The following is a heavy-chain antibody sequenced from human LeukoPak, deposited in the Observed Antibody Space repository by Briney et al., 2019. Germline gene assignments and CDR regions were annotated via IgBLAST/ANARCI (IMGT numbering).Heavy chain of an antibody. J-gene: IGHJ4*02. CDR3: AKDVSYSSGWYYFDY. D-gene: IGHD6-19*01. Sequence: GGSLRLSCAASGFTFSSYSMNWVRQAPGKGLEWVSGISWNSGSIGYADSVKGRFTISRDNAKNSLYLQMNSLRAEDTALYYCAKDVSYSSGWYYFDYWGQGTLVTVSS. CDR1: GFTFSSYS. CDR2: ISWNSGSI. V-gene: IGHV3-9*01.